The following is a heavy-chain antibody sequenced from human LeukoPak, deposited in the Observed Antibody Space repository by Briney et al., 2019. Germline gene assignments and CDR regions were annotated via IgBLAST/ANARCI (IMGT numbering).Heavy chain of an antibody. J-gene: IGHJ4*02. V-gene: IGHV3-23*01. CDR3: GKTTVGYSSGQKPAWPVDY. D-gene: IGHD5-18*01. CDR2: IFGSGGSP. CDR1: GFTFGSHA. Sequence: GGSLSLSCEASGFTFGSHAMYWVRQAPGKGLEWVAGIFGSGGSPHYADSVKGRFTISRDNSGNTVYLQINSLRAEDTAVYYCGKTTVGYSSGQKPAWPVDYWGQGTLVTVSS.